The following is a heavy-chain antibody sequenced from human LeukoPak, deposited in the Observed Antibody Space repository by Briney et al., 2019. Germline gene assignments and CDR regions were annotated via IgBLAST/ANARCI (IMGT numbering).Heavy chain of an antibody. CDR2: INPNSGGT. D-gene: IGHD3-22*01. Sequence: ASVKVSCKASGYTFTGYYMHWVRQAPGQGLEWIGWINPNSGGTNYAQKFQGRVTMTRDTSISTAYMELSRLRSDDTAVYYCARVTGYYYENTGYYHHAFDIWGQGTMVTVSS. CDR3: ARVTGYYYENTGYYHHAFDI. CDR1: GYTFTGYY. V-gene: IGHV1-2*02. J-gene: IGHJ3*02.